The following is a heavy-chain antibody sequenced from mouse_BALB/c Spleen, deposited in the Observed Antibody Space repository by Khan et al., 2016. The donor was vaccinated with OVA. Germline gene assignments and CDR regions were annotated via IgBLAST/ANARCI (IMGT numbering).Heavy chain of an antibody. Sequence: VELVESGGGLVKPGGSLKLSCAPSGFAFSSYDMSWVRQTPEKRLEWVATISGTGIYTYYPDSVKGRFTISRDHARNTLYLQMSSLRSEDTALYYCARPSYYGNPWFTYWGQGTLVTVSA. D-gene: IGHD2-10*01. V-gene: IGHV5-9*02. CDR3: ARPSYYGNPWFTY. J-gene: IGHJ3*01. CDR1: GFAFSSYD. CDR2: ISGTGIYT.